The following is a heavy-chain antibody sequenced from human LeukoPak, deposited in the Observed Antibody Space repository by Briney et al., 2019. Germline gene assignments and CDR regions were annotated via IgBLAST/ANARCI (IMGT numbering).Heavy chain of an antibody. CDR1: GYSIRTSHY. CDR3: ARPSGGTPFKRFDY. CDR2: IYRSGTT. D-gene: IGHD1-14*01. V-gene: IGHV4-38-2*02. Sequence: PSETLSLTFTVSGYSIRTSHYWGWIRQSPGKGLEWIGNIYRSGTTNYNPSLKGRVTISLDTSKNQFSLKLTSVTAADAAVYYCARPSGGTPFKRFDYWGEGTLVTVSS. J-gene: IGHJ4*02.